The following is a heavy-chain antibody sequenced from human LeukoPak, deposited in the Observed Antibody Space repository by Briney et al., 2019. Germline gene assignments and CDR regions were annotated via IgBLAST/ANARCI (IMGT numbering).Heavy chain of an antibody. J-gene: IGHJ4*02. V-gene: IGHV3-74*01. Sequence: GGSLKLSCAASGFTFSTYWMHGVRQAPGKGLVWVSRISSDGGTTNYADSVKGRFTISRDNAKNTLYLQMNSLRAEDTAVYYCARVLYSWNDVVDFWGQGTLVTVSS. CDR1: GFTFSTYW. D-gene: IGHD1-20*01. CDR3: ARVLYSWNDVVDF. CDR2: ISSDGGTT.